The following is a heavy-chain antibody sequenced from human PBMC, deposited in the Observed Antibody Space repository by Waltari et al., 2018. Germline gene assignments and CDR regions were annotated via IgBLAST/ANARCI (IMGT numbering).Heavy chain of an antibody. Sequence: QVQLVQSGAEVKKPGASVKVSCKVSGYTLTELSMHWVRQAPGKGLEWMGGFDPEDGETIYAQKFQGRVTMNEDTSTDTAYMELSSLRAEDTAVYYCATGVVVVAALIDWGQGTLVTVSS. CDR1: GYTLTELS. J-gene: IGHJ4*02. CDR2: FDPEDGET. CDR3: ATGVVVVAALID. V-gene: IGHV1-24*01. D-gene: IGHD2-15*01.